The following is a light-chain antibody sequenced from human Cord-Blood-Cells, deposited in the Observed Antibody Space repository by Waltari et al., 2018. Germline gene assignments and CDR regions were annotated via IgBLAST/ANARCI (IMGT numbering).Light chain of an antibody. J-gene: IGKJ3*01. CDR3: QQSYSTPPST. V-gene: IGKV1-39*01. CDR1: QSISSY. CDR2: AAS. Sequence: DIQMTQSPSSLSASVGDRVTITCRASQSISSYLNWYQQKPGKAPKLLIYAASSLQSVVPSRFSGSGAGTDFTLTISSLQPEDFATYYCQQSYSTPPSTFGPGTKVDIK.